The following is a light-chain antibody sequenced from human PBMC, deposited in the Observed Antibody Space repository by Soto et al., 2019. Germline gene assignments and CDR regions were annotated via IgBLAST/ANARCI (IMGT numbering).Light chain of an antibody. Sequence: QTLLPKSPYSSGSPGQSVTISCTGTKNDIGVYDFVSWYQHHPGKAPRLIIYEVVQRPSGVPDRFSGSKSGNTASLTVSGFQAADVADYFCKSYAGSNTYVFGSETKVTVL. V-gene: IGLV2-8*01. CDR3: KSYAGSNTYV. CDR1: KNDIGVYDF. J-gene: IGLJ1*01. CDR2: EVV.